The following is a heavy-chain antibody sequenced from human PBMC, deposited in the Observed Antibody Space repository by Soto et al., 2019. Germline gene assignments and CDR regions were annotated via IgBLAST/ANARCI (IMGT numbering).Heavy chain of an antibody. V-gene: IGHV3-48*03. Sequence: GSLSLSFSASGFNFSRYYMNWVRQGPGRGLEWISYISPSDSAAYYADSVKGRFTISRDNTKNALILQMNSLRAEDTAVYYCARDQGGYGKWVVRYYYYGMDVWGQGTTVTVSS. CDR1: GFNFSRYY. CDR2: ISPSDSAA. CDR3: ARDQGGYGKWVVRYYYYGMDV. J-gene: IGHJ6*02. D-gene: IGHD5-12*01.